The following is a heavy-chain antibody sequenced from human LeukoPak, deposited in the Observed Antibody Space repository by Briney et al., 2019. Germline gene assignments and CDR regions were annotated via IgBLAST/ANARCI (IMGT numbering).Heavy chain of an antibody. J-gene: IGHJ5*02. CDR3: ARVSNYYGSGSNWFDP. D-gene: IGHD3-10*01. CDR1: GGSISSGGCS. Sequence: PSETLSRTCAVSGGSISSGGCSWSWIRQPPGKGLEWIAYIYYSGSTYYNPSLKSRVTISVDTSKNQFSLKLNSVTAADTAVYYCARVSNYYGSGSNWFDPWGQGTLVTVSS. CDR2: IYYSGST. V-gene: IGHV4-30-4*07.